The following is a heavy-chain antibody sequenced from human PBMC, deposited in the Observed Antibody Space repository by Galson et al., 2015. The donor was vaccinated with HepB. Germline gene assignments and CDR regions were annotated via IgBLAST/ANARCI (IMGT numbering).Heavy chain of an antibody. V-gene: IGHV1-46*03. CDR2: INPSDGST. J-gene: IGHJ5*02. CDR3: TRVLCGGGRCYSDWFDP. D-gene: IGHD2-15*01. CDR1: GYTFISYY. Sequence: SVKVSCKASGYTFISYYMQWVRQAPGQGLEWMGIINPSDGSTSYARKFQGRVTMTRDTSTSTVYMELSSLRSEDTAVYYCTRVLCGGGRCYSDWFDPWGQGTLVTVSS.